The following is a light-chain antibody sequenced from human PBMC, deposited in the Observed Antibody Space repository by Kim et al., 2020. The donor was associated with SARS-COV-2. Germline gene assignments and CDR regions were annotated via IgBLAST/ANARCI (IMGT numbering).Light chain of an antibody. V-gene: IGLV2-14*03. Sequence: QSITLSCTGTSTDIGGHHYVSWYQQHPGKAPQLIIFDVSRRPSGISYRFSGSKSGNTASLTISGLQTQDEADYYCSSYTSTSTVYVFGGGTKVTVL. CDR3: SSYTSTSTVYV. CDR2: DVS. CDR1: STDIGGHHY. J-gene: IGLJ1*01.